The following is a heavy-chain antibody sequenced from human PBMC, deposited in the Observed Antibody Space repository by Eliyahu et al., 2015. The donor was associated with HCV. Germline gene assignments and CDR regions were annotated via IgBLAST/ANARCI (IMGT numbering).Heavy chain of an antibody. D-gene: IGHD2-2*01. V-gene: IGHV3-15*01. CDR2: IKSTTDGGTK. CDR1: GFTFSNAX. J-gene: IGHJ6*02. Sequence: EVQLVESGGGLVKPGGSLRLSCXASGFTFSNAXXNWVRQAPGKGLEWVGRIKSTTDGGTKDYAAPVKGRFTISRDDSKNTLYLQMNSLKIEDTAVYYCARGYCSSSSCYGANYYYYFAMDVWGQGTTVTVSS. CDR3: ARGYCSSSSCYGANYYYYFAMDV.